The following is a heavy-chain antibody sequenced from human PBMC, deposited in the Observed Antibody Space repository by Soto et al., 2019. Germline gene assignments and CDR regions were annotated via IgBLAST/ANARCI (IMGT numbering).Heavy chain of an antibody. D-gene: IGHD6-13*01. J-gene: IGHJ6*04. CDR1: GFTVRSHY. V-gene: IGHV3-53*01. Sequence: RLSCAASGFTVRSHYMSWVRQAPGKGLEWVSVIYSGGSTYYADSVKGRFTISRDNSKNTLYLQMNSLRAEDTAVYYCARVSSRYSHCGMDVWGKGTTVIVSS. CDR3: ARVSSRYSHCGMDV. CDR2: IYSGGST.